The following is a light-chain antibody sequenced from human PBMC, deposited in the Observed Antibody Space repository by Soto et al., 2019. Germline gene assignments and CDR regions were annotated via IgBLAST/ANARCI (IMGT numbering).Light chain of an antibody. V-gene: IGKV3-20*01. Sequence: EIVFTQSPGTLSLSPGDRATLSCRASQTIPSSYLAWYQQKPGQAPRLLISGASSRANGIPDRFSGRGSGTDFTLTLSRLEAEDFAVYYYQQYGSSPPLTFGGGTKVDIK. CDR2: GAS. CDR3: QQYGSSPPLT. CDR1: QTIPSSY. J-gene: IGKJ4*01.